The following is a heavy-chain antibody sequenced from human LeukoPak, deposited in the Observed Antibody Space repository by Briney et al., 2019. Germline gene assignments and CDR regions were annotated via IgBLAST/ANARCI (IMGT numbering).Heavy chain of an antibody. CDR2: IHYSGST. V-gene: IGHV4-59*02. CDR1: GGSVSSYY. Sequence: SETLSLTCTVSGGSVSSYYWSWVRQPPGKGLEWIGYIHYSGSTNYNPSLKSRVTISIDTSKNRFSLKVSSVTDADTAVYYCARWHYGSTSFDYWGQGTPVTVSS. J-gene: IGHJ4*02. CDR3: ARWHYGSTSFDY. D-gene: IGHD3-10*01.